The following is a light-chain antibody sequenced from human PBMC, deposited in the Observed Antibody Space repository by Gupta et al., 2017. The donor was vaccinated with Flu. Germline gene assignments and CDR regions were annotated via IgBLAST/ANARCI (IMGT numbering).Light chain of an antibody. CDR2: DGT. J-gene: IGLJ3*02. CDR1: ASDIGASKH. Sequence: QSDLTQPRSVSGSPGQSVTISCTGTASDIGASKHVSWYQQHPGKAHKLVIDDGTKRPSGVPDRFSGSKSGNTAALSIAGVSAEDEGDYYGCAYECGVFGGGTKWT. V-gene: IGLV2-11*01. CDR3: CAYECGV.